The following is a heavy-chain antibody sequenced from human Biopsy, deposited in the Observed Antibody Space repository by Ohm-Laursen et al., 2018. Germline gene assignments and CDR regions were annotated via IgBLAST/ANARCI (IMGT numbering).Heavy chain of an antibody. V-gene: IGHV1-18*01. J-gene: IGHJ1*01. Sequence: AAVKVSCKTSGYNFISYSINWVRQAPGQGLEWMGWIRPLNGDTKYGQKFQDRVTMTTDTSTSKVYMELTSLRSDDTAVYYCAKGQDLRGGAEYFQHWGQGTLVTVSS. CDR1: GYNFISYS. CDR2: IRPLNGDT. CDR3: AKGQDLRGGAEYFQH. D-gene: IGHD2-15*01.